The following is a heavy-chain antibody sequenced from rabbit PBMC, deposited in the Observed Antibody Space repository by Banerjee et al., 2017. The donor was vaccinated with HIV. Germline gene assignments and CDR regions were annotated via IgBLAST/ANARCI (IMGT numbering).Heavy chain of an antibody. CDR3: GRLSNDGYEGIGL. Sequence: QSLEESGGDLVKPGASLTLTYTASGFSFSSSYWICWVRQAPGKGLEWIACIYAGSSGSTYYASWAKGRFTISKTSSTTVTLQMTSLTAADTATYFCGRLSNDGYEGIGLWGPGTLVTVS. V-gene: IGHV1S40*01. D-gene: IGHD6-1*01. CDR2: IYAGSSGST. J-gene: IGHJ4*01. CDR1: GFSFSSSYW.